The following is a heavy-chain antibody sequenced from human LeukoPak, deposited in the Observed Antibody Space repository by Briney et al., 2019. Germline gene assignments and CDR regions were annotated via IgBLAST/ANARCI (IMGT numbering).Heavy chain of an antibody. D-gene: IGHD5-24*01. Sequence: SQTMSLTCSVAGASISSSSHYWGWLRHPPGKGLEWFGSIHYTGSTYYNPSLKSRVTISVDTSKNHFSLKLTSLTAADTAVYYCARGGQEGYNYPYFDNWDQGTMVTVSS. CDR3: ARGGQEGYNYPYFDN. CDR2: IHYTGST. J-gene: IGHJ4*02. CDR1: GASISSSSHY. V-gene: IGHV4-39*02.